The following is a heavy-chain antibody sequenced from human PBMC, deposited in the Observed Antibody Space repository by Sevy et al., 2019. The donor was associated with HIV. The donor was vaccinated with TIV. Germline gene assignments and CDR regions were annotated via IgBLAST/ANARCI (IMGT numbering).Heavy chain of an antibody. CDR3: AGIFGDLFDY. J-gene: IGHJ4*02. CDR2: ISGSGVST. V-gene: IGHV3-23*01. CDR1: GFTFSSYA. Sequence: GGSLRLSCAASGFTFSSYAMSWVRQAPGKGLEWVSDISGSGVSTYYADSVKGRFTISRDNSKNTLYLQMNSLRAEDTAVYYCAGIFGDLFDYWGQGTLVTVSS. D-gene: IGHD3-3*01.